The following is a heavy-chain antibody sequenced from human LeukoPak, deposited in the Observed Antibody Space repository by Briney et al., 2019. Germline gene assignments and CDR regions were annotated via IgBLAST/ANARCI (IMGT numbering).Heavy chain of an antibody. CDR3: ARDLGGSCYDP. J-gene: IGHJ5*02. CDR2: IWYDGSNK. D-gene: IGHD2-15*01. Sequence: GGSLRLSCAASGFTFSSYGMHWVRQAPGKGLEWVAVIWYDGSNKYYADSVKGRFTISRDNSKNTLYLQMNSLRAEDTAVYYCARDLGGSCYDPWGQGTLVTVSS. CDR1: GFTFSSYG. V-gene: IGHV3-33*01.